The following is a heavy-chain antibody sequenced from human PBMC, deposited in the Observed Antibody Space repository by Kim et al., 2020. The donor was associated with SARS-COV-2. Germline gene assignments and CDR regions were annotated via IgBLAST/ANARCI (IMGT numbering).Heavy chain of an antibody. D-gene: IGHD2-8*02. CDR1: GFTFSSYW. CDR2: IISDGSTT. J-gene: IGHJ4*02. CDR3: ARGTGYEVLDS. Sequence: GGSLRLSCAASGFTFSSYWMHWVRQAPGKGLVWVSRIISDGSTTTYADSVKGRFTISRDNAKNTLYLQMNSLRAEDTAIYYCARGTGYEVLDSWGQGTLITVSS. V-gene: IGHV3-74*01.